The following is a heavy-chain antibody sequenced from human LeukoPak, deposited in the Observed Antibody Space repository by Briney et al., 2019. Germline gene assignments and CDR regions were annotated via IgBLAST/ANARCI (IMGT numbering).Heavy chain of an antibody. CDR2: ISSSGSNI. Sequence: GGSLRLSCAASGFAFSSYSMNWVRQAPGKGLEWVSYISSSGSNIYYADSVKGRFTISRDNAKNSLYLQMNSLRAEDTAVYYCARDRCSDGSCYFDYWGQGTLVTVSS. J-gene: IGHJ4*02. D-gene: IGHD2-15*01. CDR3: ARDRCSDGSCYFDY. V-gene: IGHV3-48*04. CDR1: GFAFSSYS.